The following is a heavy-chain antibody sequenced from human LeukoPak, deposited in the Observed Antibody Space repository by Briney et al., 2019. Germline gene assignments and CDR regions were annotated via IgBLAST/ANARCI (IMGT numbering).Heavy chain of an antibody. V-gene: IGHV4-34*01. Sequence: SETLSLTCAVYGGSFSGYYWSWIRQPPGKVLEWIGEINHSGSTNYNPSLKSRVTISVDTSKNQFSLKLSSVTAADTAVYYCARGRRKGVITPRGAFDIWGQGTMVTVSS. D-gene: IGHD3-22*01. CDR2: INHSGST. CDR3: ARGRRKGVITPRGAFDI. J-gene: IGHJ3*02. CDR1: GGSFSGYY.